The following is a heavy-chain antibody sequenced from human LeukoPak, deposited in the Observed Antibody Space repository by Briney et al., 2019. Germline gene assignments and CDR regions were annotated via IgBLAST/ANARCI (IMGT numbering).Heavy chain of an antibody. CDR1: GFTFSSYA. Sequence: GGSLRLSCAASGFTFSSYAMSWVRQAPGKGLEWVSAISGSGGSTYYADSAKGRFTISRDNSKNTLYLQMNSLRAEDTAVYYCARGGRNYYDSSGYQFDYWGQGTLVTVSS. CDR2: ISGSGGST. D-gene: IGHD3-22*01. V-gene: IGHV3-23*01. CDR3: ARGGRNYYDSSGYQFDY. J-gene: IGHJ4*02.